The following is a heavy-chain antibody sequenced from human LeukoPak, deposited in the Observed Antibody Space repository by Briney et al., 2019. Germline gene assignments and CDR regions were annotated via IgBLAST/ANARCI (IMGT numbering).Heavy chain of an antibody. J-gene: IGHJ4*02. Sequence: GGSLRLSCAASGFTVSSNYLSWVRQAPGKGLEWVSVIYSGGNTYYADSVKGRFTISRDNSKNTLFLQMNSLRAEDTAVYYCARRGDGSRSFDYWGQGTLVTVSS. CDR2: IYSGGNT. V-gene: IGHV3-53*01. CDR3: ARRGDGSRSFDY. D-gene: IGHD2-2*01. CDR1: GFTVSSNY.